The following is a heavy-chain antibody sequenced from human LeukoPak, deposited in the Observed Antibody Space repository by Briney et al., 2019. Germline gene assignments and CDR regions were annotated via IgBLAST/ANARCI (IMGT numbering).Heavy chain of an antibody. CDR3: AKGSSGARPYFFDY. CDR2: TSAGGGGT. CDR1: GFTFSSYA. Sequence: GGSLRLSCAASGFTFSSYAMTWVRQAAGKGLEWVSATSAGGGGTYYADSVKGRFTISRDNSKNTLYLEVNGLRAEDTAVYYCAKGSSGARPYFFDYWGQGTLITVSS. J-gene: IGHJ4*02. V-gene: IGHV3-23*01.